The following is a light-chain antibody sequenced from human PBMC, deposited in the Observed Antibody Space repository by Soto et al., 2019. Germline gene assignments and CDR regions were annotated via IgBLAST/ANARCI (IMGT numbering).Light chain of an antibody. Sequence: EIMMTQSPATLSVSPGERATLSCRASQSVGSDLAWYQQKPGQAPRLLIYGASTRATGIPARFSGSGSGTDFTLTISSLQSEDFAIYYCQQFVNWQWTFDQGTKVEIK. CDR1: QSVGSD. V-gene: IGKV3-15*01. CDR2: GAS. J-gene: IGKJ1*01. CDR3: QQFVNWQWT.